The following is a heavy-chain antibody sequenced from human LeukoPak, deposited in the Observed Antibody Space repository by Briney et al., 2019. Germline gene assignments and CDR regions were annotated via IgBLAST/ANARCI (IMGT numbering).Heavy chain of an antibody. J-gene: IGHJ3*02. Sequence: SETLSLTCTVSGGSISSYYWSWIRQPPGKGLEWIGYIDYTGSTNYNPSLKSRVTISVDTSKNQFSLKLSSVTAADTAVYYCARDTSMVRGVFTFDIWGQGTMVTVSS. CDR3: ARDTSMVRGVFTFDI. D-gene: IGHD3-10*01. V-gene: IGHV4-59*01. CDR2: IDYTGST. CDR1: GGSISSYY.